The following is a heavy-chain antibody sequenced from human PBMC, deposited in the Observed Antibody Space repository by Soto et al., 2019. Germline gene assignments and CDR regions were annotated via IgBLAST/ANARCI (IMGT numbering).Heavy chain of an antibody. Sequence: EVQLLESGGGLIQPGGSLRLSCSASGFTFNRYAMGWVRQAPGKGLEWVSAIIDDGGRAYYADSVKGRFTISRDNFKNTLSLQMNSLRAEDTAVYYCAKDKMEQWLVGGYFDYWGQGTQVTVSS. J-gene: IGHJ4*02. V-gene: IGHV3-23*01. CDR3: AKDKMEQWLVGGYFDY. CDR2: IIDDGGRA. D-gene: IGHD6-19*01. CDR1: GFTFNRYA.